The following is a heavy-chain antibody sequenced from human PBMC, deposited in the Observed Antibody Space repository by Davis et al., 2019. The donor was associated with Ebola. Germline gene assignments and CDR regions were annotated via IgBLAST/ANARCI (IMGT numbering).Heavy chain of an antibody. Sequence: PSETLSLTCAVYGGSFSGYYWSWIRQPPGKGLEWIGEINHSGSTNYNPSLKSRVIISVDTSKNQFSLKLSSVTAADTAVYYCARGLLLVLYIFDYWGQGTLVTVS. V-gene: IGHV4-34*01. CDR2: INHSGST. CDR1: GGSFSGYY. J-gene: IGHJ4*02. CDR3: ARGLLLVLYIFDY. D-gene: IGHD6-6*01.